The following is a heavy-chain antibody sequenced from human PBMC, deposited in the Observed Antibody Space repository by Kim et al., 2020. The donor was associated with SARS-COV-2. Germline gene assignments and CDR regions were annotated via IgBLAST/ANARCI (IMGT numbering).Heavy chain of an antibody. CDR1: GFTLHHFA. CDR3: VRASGWLPRY. D-gene: IGHD6-19*01. V-gene: IGHV3-43*02. J-gene: IGHJ4*02. CDR2: ISVYGEPK. Sequence: GGSLRLSCAAAGFTLHHFAIYLIRQAPVNGREWVSLISVYGEPKYYADSVKGRFTISIDNSKNSVFLQMNSLRTEDTAFYYCVRASGWLPRYWGQGTLVTVSS.